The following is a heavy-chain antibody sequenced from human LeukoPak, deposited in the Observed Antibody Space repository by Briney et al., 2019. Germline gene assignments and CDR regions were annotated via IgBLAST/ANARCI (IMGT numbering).Heavy chain of an antibody. V-gene: IGHV4-30-2*01. J-gene: IGHJ4*02. CDR1: GGSISSGGYS. Sequence: SETLSLTCAVSGGSISSGGYSWSWIRQPPGKGLEWIGYIYHSGSTYYNPSLKSRVTISVDRSKNQFSLKLSSVTAADTAVYYCASAGSLWSGYDYWGQGTLVTASS. CDR3: ASAGSLWSGYDY. D-gene: IGHD3-3*01. CDR2: IYHSGST.